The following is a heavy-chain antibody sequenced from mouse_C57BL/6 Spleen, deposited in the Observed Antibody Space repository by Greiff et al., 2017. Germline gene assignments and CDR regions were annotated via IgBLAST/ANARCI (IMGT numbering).Heavy chain of an antibody. J-gene: IGHJ4*01. CDR3: ARPDDYYAMDY. CDR1: GFTFSDYG. Sequence: EVKLVESGGGLVKPGGSLKLSCAASGFTFSDYGMHWVRQAPEKGLEWVAYISSGSSTIYYADKVKGRFTISRDNAKNTLFLQMTSLRSEDTAMYYCARPDDYYAMDYWGQGTSVTVSS. CDR2: ISSGSSTI. V-gene: IGHV5-17*01.